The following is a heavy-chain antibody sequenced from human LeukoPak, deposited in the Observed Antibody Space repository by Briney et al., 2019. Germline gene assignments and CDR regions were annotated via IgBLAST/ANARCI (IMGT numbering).Heavy chain of an antibody. J-gene: IGHJ3*01. Sequence: PGGTLRLSCAASGFTVSSNYISWVRQGPGKGLEWVALIYNDGGTHYTDSVKGRFTISRDTSRNTLFLQMNSLRVEDSAMYYCVKRLTLGDLSIKGAFALWGQGTMVTVAS. V-gene: IGHV3-53*01. CDR2: IYNDGGT. CDR1: GFTVSSNY. D-gene: IGHD3-16*02. CDR3: VKRLTLGDLSIKGAFAL.